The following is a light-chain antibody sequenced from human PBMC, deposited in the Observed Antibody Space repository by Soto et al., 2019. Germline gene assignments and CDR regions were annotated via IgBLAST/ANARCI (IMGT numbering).Light chain of an antibody. J-gene: IGKJ1*01. CDR2: GAS. CDR1: QGVRSR. V-gene: IGKV3-15*01. Sequence: ILMTHSPATLSASPGERATLSCRASQGVRSRLAWYQQKPGRAPRLLIYGASTRASGIPARFSGSGSGTDFTLSISSLQSEDFAVYYCQQYNDWPPTFGQGTKVDIK. CDR3: QQYNDWPPT.